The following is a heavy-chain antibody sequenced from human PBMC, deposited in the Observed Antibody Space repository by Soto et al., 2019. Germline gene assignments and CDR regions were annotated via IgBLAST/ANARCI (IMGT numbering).Heavy chain of an antibody. CDR2: IYYSGSA. V-gene: IGHV4-59*08. J-gene: IGHJ4*02. D-gene: IGHD6-19*01. CDR1: GGSISSYY. CDR3: ARQVGGWAPWYFDY. Sequence: SETLSLTCTFSGGSISSYYWSWIRQPPGKGLEWIGYIYYSGSANYNPSLKSRVTISVDTSKNQFSLKLSSVTAADTAVYYCARQVGGWAPWYFDYWGQGTLVTVS.